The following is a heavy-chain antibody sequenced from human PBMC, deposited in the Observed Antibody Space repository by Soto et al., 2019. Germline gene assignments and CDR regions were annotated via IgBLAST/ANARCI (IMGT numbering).Heavy chain of an antibody. CDR2: IKSDGSST. CDR1: GFSFSTFW. CDR3: VRGYDSTNSSPGMAV. Sequence: GGSLRLSCAASGFSFSTFWMYWVRQAPGKGLVWVSRIKSDGSSTSYADSVKGRFTISRDNAKNTLDLQMNSLRGEDTALYYCVRGYDSTNSSPGMAVWGQGTTVTVSS. J-gene: IGHJ6*02. V-gene: IGHV3-74*01. D-gene: IGHD2-2*01.